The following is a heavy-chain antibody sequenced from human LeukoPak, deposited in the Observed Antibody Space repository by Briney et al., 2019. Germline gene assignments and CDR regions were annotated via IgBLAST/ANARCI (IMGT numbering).Heavy chain of an antibody. CDR2: ISYDGSNK. CDR1: GFTFSSYG. Sequence: GGSLRLSCAASGFTFSSYGMHWVRQAPGKGLEWVAVISYDGSNKYYADSVKGRFTTSRDNSKNTLYLQMNSLRAEDTAVYYCAKDRAYYDSSGYYYWGQGTLVTVSS. CDR3: AKDRAYYDSSGYYY. J-gene: IGHJ4*02. V-gene: IGHV3-30*18. D-gene: IGHD3-22*01.